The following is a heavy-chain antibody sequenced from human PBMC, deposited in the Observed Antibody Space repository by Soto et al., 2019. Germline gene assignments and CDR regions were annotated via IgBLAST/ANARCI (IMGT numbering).Heavy chain of an antibody. CDR3: TIGSWSGEVFDI. D-gene: IGHD2-21*01. J-gene: IGHJ3*02. CDR2: IIPMLGVR. V-gene: IGHV1-69*02. Sequence: QVQLVQSGAEVKKPGSSVKVSCKDSGGTFSTYSMFWVRQAPGQGLEWMGRIIPMLGVRNYAQRFQDRVTIIADKSTATVHLELSSLRSEDTALYYCTIGSWSGEVFDIWGQGTMVTVSS. CDR1: GGTFSTYS.